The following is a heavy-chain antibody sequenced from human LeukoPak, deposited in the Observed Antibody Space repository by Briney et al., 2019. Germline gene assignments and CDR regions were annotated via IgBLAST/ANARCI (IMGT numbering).Heavy chain of an antibody. V-gene: IGHV4-59*01. CDR3: AREREWDYGDYSDAFDI. Sequence: PSETLSLTCTVSGGSISSYYWSWIRQPPGKGLEWIGYIYYSGSTNYNPSLKSRVTISVDTSKNQFSLKLSSVTAADTAVYYCAREREWDYGDYSDAFDIWGQGTMVTASS. D-gene: IGHD4-17*01. CDR1: GGSISSYY. CDR2: IYYSGST. J-gene: IGHJ3*02.